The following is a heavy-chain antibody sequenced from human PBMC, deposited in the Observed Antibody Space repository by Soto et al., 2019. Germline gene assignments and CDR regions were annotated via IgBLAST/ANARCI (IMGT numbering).Heavy chain of an antibody. D-gene: IGHD2-21*01. CDR2: INPNSGGT. V-gene: IGHV1-2*04. Sequence: ASVHVSCKASGYTFNGYYMHWVRQAPGQGLEWMGWINPNSGGTNYAQKFQGWVTMTRDTSISTAYMELSRLRSDDTAVYYCARSAGGRGLGQGYCYWEGWGQGTTSNVSS. CDR3: ARSAGGRGLGQGYCYWEG. J-gene: IGHJ6*01. CDR1: GYTFNGYY.